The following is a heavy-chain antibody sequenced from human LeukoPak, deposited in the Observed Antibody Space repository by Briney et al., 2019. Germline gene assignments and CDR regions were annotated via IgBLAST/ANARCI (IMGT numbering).Heavy chain of an antibody. CDR2: IRSKAYGGTT. CDR3: KGAAGYFDY. D-gene: IGHD3-10*01. Sequence: GSLRPSCTASGFTFGDNAMSWVRQAPGKGLEGVGFIRSKAYGGTTEYAASVKGRFTISRDDSKSIAYLQMNSLKTEDTAVYYCKGAAGYFDYWGQGTLVTVSS. J-gene: IGHJ4*02. CDR1: GFTFGDNA. V-gene: IGHV3-49*04.